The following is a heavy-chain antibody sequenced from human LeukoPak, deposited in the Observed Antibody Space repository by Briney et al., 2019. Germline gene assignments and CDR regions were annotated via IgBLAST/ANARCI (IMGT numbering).Heavy chain of an antibody. CDR1: GFTFSSYE. Sequence: PGGSLGLSCAASGFTFSSYEMNWVRQAPGKGLEWVSYISSSGSTIYYADSVKGRFTISRDNAKSSLYLQMNSLRAEDTAVYYCARAALWFHYWGQGTLVTVSS. CDR3: ARAALWFHY. D-gene: IGHD3-10*01. V-gene: IGHV3-48*03. J-gene: IGHJ4*02. CDR2: ISSSGSTI.